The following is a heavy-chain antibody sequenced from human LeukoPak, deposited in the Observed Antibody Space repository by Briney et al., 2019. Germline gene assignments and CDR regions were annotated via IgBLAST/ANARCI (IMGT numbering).Heavy chain of an antibody. CDR3: ARAFGSGSYSF. CDR1: GFTFSSYE. CDR2: ISSSGSTK. V-gene: IGHV3-48*03. Sequence: GGSLRLSCAASGFTFSSYEMNWVRQAPGKGLEWVSYISSSGSTKYYADSVKGRITISRDNAKKPMYLQMNSLRAEDTAVYYCARAFGSGSYSFWGQRTLVSVSS. D-gene: IGHD3-10*01. J-gene: IGHJ4*02.